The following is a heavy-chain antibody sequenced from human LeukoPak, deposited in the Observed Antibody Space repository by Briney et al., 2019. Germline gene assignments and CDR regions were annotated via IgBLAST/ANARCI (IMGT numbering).Heavy chain of an antibody. CDR3: ARALYGGNTFDY. CDR2: IKQDGSEK. CDR1: GFTFSRYG. J-gene: IGHJ4*02. D-gene: IGHD4-23*01. Sequence: EGSLRLSCAASGFTFSRYGMHWVRQAPGKGLEWVANIKQDGSEKYYVDSVKGRFTISRDNAKNSLYLQMNSLRAEDTAVYYCARALYGGNTFDYWGQGTLVTVSS. V-gene: IGHV3-7*01.